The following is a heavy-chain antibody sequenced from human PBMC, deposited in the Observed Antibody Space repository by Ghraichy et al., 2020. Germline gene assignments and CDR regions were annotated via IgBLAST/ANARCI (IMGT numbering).Heavy chain of an antibody. Sequence: SQTLSLTCGVSGGSIRTGDYSWTWIRLTPGKCLEWIGYIYYGGSAHHNPSLKSRVTISVDGSRNRFSLDVTSVTAADAAVYYCAVLASHGVDVWGQGTTVAVSS. V-gene: IGHV4-30-2*01. CDR2: IYYGGSA. CDR3: AVLASHGVDV. D-gene: IGHD3-3*01. J-gene: IGHJ6*02. CDR1: GGSIRTGDYS.